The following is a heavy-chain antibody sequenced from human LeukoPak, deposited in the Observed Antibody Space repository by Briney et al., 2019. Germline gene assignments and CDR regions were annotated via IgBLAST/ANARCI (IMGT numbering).Heavy chain of an antibody. CDR3: ARPGDSRPLPDSWFDP. Sequence: SETLSLTCTVSGGSISSSSYYWGWIRQPPGKGPEWIGSIYYSGSTYYNPSLKSRVTISVDTSKNQFSLKLSSVTAADTAVYYCARPGDSRPLPDSWFDPWGQGTLVTVSS. J-gene: IGHJ5*02. CDR2: IYYSGST. V-gene: IGHV4-39*01. CDR1: GGSISSSSYY. D-gene: IGHD7-27*01.